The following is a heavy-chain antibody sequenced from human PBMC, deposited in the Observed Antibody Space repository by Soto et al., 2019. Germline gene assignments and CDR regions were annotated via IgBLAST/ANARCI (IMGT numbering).Heavy chain of an antibody. D-gene: IGHD6-13*01. CDR1: GFTFSSYA. V-gene: IGHV3-23*01. J-gene: IGHJ4*02. CDR3: AKDSLMGSWYRYYFDY. Sequence: PGGSLRLSCAASGFTFSSYAMSWVRQAPGKGLEWVSAISGSGGSTYYADSVKGRFTISRDNSKNTLYLQMNSLRAEDTAVYYCAKDSLMGSWYRYYFDYWGQGTLVTVSS. CDR2: ISGSGGST.